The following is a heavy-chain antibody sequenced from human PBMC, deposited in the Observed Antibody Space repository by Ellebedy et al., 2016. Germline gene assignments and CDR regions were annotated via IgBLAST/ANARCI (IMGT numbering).Heavy chain of an antibody. J-gene: IGHJ4*02. CDR2: VFYGGST. V-gene: IGHV4-59*02. CDR3: ARDVSLYSSSPSFDF. D-gene: IGHD3-22*01. CDR1: GGSVATSY. Sequence: SETLSLXXTVSGGSVATSYWPWIRQSPGKGLEWIGYVFYGGSTKYNRSLRSRVTISLDTAKNQFSLRLTSVAAADTAVYFCARDVSLYSSSPSFDFWGQGMLVTVSS.